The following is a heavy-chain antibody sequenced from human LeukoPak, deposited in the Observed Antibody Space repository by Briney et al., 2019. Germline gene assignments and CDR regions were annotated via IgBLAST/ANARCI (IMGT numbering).Heavy chain of an antibody. CDR2: ISSSSSTI. CDR3: ASVLDDSSGYGNDY. Sequence: PGGSLRLSCAASGFTFSSYSMNWVRQAPGKGLEWVSYISSSSSTIYYADSMKGRFTISRDNAKNSLYLQMNSLRDEDTAVYYCASVLDDSSGYGNDYWGQGTLVTVSS. V-gene: IGHV3-48*02. CDR1: GFTFSSYS. D-gene: IGHD3-22*01. J-gene: IGHJ4*02.